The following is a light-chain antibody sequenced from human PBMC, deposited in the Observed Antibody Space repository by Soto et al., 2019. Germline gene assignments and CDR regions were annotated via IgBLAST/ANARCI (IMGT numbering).Light chain of an antibody. CDR3: QQSHSTPLA. CDR1: QSISSY. J-gene: IGKJ2*01. CDR2: AAS. Sequence: DIQMTQSPSSLSASVGDRVTITCRASQSISSYLNWYQQKPGKAPKPLIYAASSLQSGVPSRFSGSGSGTDFTLTISSLQPEDFATYYSQQSHSTPLAFGQVTKLEIK. V-gene: IGKV1-39*01.